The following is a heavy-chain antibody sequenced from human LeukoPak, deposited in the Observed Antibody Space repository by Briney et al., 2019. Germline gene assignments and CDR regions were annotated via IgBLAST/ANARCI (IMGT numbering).Heavy chain of an antibody. V-gene: IGHV3-23*01. J-gene: IGHJ4*02. CDR1: GFTFSGYG. CDR2: ISNTGGST. Sequence: GGSLRLSCAASGFTFSGYGMSWVRQAPGKGLEWVSSISNTGGSTYYADSVKGRFTISRDNSKNTLYLQMNSLRAEDTAVYYCAKIVRGAYCGGDCPSAISYWGQGTLVTVSS. D-gene: IGHD2-21*02. CDR3: AKIVRGAYCGGDCPSAISY.